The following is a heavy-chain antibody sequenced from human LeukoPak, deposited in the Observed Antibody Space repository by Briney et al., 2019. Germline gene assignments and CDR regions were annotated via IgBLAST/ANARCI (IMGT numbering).Heavy chain of an antibody. CDR1: GFTFSSYA. Sequence: PGGSLRLSCAASGFTFSSYAMHWVRQAPGKGLEWVAVISYDGSNKYYADSVKGRFTISRDNSKNTLYLQMNGLRAEDTAVYYCARDPLHYYDSSGYLFDYWGQGTLVTVSS. CDR3: ARDPLHYYDSSGYLFDY. V-gene: IGHV3-30*04. D-gene: IGHD3-22*01. CDR2: ISYDGSNK. J-gene: IGHJ4*02.